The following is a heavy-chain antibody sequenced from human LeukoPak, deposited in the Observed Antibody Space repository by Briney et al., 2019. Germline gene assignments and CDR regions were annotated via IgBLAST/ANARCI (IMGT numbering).Heavy chain of an antibody. D-gene: IGHD4-17*01. CDR3: ARAGYYRFDY. CDR1: GFTFTGSW. V-gene: IGHV3-74*01. CDR2: MNGDGSTI. Sequence: GGSLRLSCAASGFTFTGSWMHWVRQVPGKGLLWVARMNGDGSTINYADSVKGRFTIPRDDANNMLYLQMNSLKVEDMAVYYCARAGYYRFDYWGQGVLVTVSS. J-gene: IGHJ4*02.